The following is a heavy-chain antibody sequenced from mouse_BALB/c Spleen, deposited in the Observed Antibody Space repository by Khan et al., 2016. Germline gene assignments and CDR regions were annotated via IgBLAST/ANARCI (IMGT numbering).Heavy chain of an antibody. CDR1: GFDFSRYW. CDR3: ARRVNYSWFAY. D-gene: IGHD2-1*01. Sequence: EVKLLESGGGLVQPGGSLKFSCAASGFDFSRYWMSWVRQAPGKGLEWIGEINPDSSMINYTPSLKDKFIISRDNAKNTLYLQMSKVRSEDTARYYCARRVNYSWFAYWGQGTLVTVSA. J-gene: IGHJ3*01. CDR2: INPDSSMI. V-gene: IGHV4-1*02.